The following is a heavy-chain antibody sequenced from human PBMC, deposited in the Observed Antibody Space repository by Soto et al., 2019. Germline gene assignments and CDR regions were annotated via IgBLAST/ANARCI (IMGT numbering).Heavy chain of an antibody. CDR2: IYYSGST. CDR1: GGSISSYY. D-gene: IGHD1-7*01. J-gene: IGHJ6*02. CDR3: ARVGTTLGLDYGMDV. V-gene: IGHV4-59*01. Sequence: SETLSLTCTVSGGSISSYYWSWIRQPPGKGLEWIGYIYYSGSTNYNPSLKSRVTISVDTSKNQFSLKLSSVTAADTAVYYCARVGTTLGLDYGMDVWGQGTTVTVSS.